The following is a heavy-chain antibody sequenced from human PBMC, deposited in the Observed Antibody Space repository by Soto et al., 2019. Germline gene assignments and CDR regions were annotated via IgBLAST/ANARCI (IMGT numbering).Heavy chain of an antibody. J-gene: IGHJ6*02. CDR3: TKVGAHYGMAA. Sequence: HGWCLRLSCAASGFTFSSSAIIWVRQGPGKGLEWVSAISGSGGSTYYADSVKGRFTISRDNSKNTLYLQMNSLRAEDTAVYYCTKVGAHYGMAAWRQGTTVTVSS. CDR2: ISGSGGST. CDR1: GFTFSSSA. V-gene: IGHV3-23*01.